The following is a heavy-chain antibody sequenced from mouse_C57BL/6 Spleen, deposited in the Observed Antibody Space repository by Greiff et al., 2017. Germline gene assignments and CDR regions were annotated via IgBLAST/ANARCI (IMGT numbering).Heavy chain of an antibody. CDR3: ARTGGNSWFAD. V-gene: IGHV1-69*01. J-gene: IGHJ3*01. Sequence: QVQLQQPGAELVMPGASVKLSCKASGYTFTSYWMHWVKQRPGQGLEWIGEIDPSDSYTNYNQKFKGKSTLTVDKSSSTAYMQLSSLASEDSAVYYCARTGGNSWFADWGQGTLVTVSA. CDR1: GYTFTSYW. CDR2: IDPSDSYT. D-gene: IGHD2-1*01.